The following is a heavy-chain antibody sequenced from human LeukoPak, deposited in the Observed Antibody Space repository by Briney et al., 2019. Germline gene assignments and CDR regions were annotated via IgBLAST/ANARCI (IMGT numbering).Heavy chain of an antibody. CDR3: ARGMTVAANWFDP. V-gene: IGHV3-7*04. CDR2: INQDGGVQ. J-gene: IGHJ5*02. D-gene: IGHD6-19*01. Sequence: PGGSLRLPCAASGFTFSSHWMNWVRQAPGKGLEWVANINQDGGVQYYVDSVKGRFTISRDNAENSLYLQTNSLRAEDTAVYYCARGMTVAANWFDPWGQGTLVTVSS. CDR1: GFTFSSHW.